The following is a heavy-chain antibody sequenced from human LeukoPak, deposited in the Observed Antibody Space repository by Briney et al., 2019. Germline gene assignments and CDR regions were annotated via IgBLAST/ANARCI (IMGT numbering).Heavy chain of an antibody. Sequence: PSETLSLTCTVSGGSISSYYWYWIRQPPGKGLEWIGYIYYSGSTNYNPSLKSRVTISVDTSKNQFSLKLSSVTAADTAVYYCARERRGCSGGSCYEDYWGQGTLVTVSS. J-gene: IGHJ4*02. CDR2: IYYSGST. CDR3: ARERRGCSGGSCYEDY. V-gene: IGHV4-59*01. CDR1: GGSISSYY. D-gene: IGHD2-15*01.